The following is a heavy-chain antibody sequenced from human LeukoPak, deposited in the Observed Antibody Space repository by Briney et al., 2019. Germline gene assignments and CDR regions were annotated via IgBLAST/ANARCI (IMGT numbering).Heavy chain of an antibody. CDR1: GFTFSTYL. D-gene: IGHD2-21*02. V-gene: IGHV3-7*01. CDR3: ARDPSLLDARAQPATAL. CDR2: IKQDGSVK. Sequence: GGSLRLSCAASGFTFSTYLMSWVRQTPEKGLEFVANIKQDGSVKNYMDSLKGRSTISRDNARESLYLEINSLRADDTAVYYCARDPSLLDARAQPATALWGQGTLVTVSS. J-gene: IGHJ4*02.